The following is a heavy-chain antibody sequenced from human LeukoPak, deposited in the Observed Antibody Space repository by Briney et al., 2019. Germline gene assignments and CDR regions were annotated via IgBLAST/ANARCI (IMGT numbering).Heavy chain of an antibody. CDR1: GGSISSRSYY. J-gene: IGHJ4*02. V-gene: IGHV4-39*01. CDR3: ARVPMITMVRGVNPGFDY. CDR2: IGST. Sequence: PSETLSLTFTVSGGSISSRSYYWGWIRQPPGKGLEWIASIGSTYYNPSLKSRLTISVDTSKSQFSLRLSSVTAADTAVYYCARVPMITMVRGVNPGFDYWGQGTLVTVSS. D-gene: IGHD3-10*01.